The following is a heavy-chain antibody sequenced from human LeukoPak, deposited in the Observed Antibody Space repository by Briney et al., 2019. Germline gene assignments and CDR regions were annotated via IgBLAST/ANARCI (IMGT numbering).Heavy chain of an antibody. CDR3: ARASYSSSSPGH. CDR2: INPSGGST. D-gene: IGHD6-13*01. CDR1: GYTFSSYT. J-gene: IGHJ1*01. Sequence: GASVKVSCKASGYTFSSYTMNWVRQAPGQGLEWMGIINPSGGSTSYTQKFQGRVTMTRDTSTSTVYMELSSLRSEDTAVYYCARASYSSSSPGHWGQGTLVTVSS. V-gene: IGHV1-46*01.